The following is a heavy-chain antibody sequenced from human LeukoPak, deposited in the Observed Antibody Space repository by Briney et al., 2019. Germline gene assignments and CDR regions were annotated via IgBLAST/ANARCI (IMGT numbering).Heavy chain of an antibody. CDR3: ARSFSVVVPNYDY. D-gene: IGHD2-15*01. CDR1: GYTFTSYY. J-gene: IGHJ4*02. CDR2: INPSGGST. V-gene: IGHV1-46*01. Sequence: EASLKVSCKASGYTFTSYYMHWVRQAPGQGLEWMGMINPSGGSTSYAQKFQGRVTMTRDTSTSTVHMELSSLRSEDTAMYYCARSFSVVVPNYDYWGQGTLVTVSS.